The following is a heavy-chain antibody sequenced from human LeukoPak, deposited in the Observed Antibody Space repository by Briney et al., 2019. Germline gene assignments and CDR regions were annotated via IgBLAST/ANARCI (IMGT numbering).Heavy chain of an antibody. CDR1: GFTFSRYA. Sequence: GGSLRLTCATSGFTFSRYAMSWVRQAPGKGLEWVSGISNSGRSTYYADPVKGRFTISRDNSKSTLYLQMNSLRAEDAAVYYCAKDRLESWSGFYFGLFDYWGQGALVTVAS. D-gene: IGHD3-3*01. CDR3: AKDRLESWSGFYFGLFDY. CDR2: ISNSGRST. J-gene: IGHJ4*02. V-gene: IGHV3-23*01.